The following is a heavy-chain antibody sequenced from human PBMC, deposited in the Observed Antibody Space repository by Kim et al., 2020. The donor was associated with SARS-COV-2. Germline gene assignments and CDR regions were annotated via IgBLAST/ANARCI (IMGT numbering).Heavy chain of an antibody. V-gene: IGHV3-30*18. CDR1: GFTFSGYG. CDR2: ISCDGSNK. D-gene: IGHD1-26*01. Sequence: GGSLRLSCAASGFTFSGYGIHWVRQAPGKGLEWVAVISCDGSNKYYADSVKGRFTISRDNSKNTLYLQMNSLRAEDTAVYYCAKGRGGSYFDAFDIWGQG. CDR3: AKGRGGSYFDAFDI. J-gene: IGHJ3*02.